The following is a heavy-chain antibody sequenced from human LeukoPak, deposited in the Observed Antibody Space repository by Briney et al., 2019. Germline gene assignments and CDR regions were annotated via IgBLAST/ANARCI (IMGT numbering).Heavy chain of an antibody. CDR3: SRGHDVWEI. J-gene: IGHJ3*02. V-gene: IGHV3-66*02. CDR1: GFNVSNNY. Sequence: PGGSLRLSCAASGFNVSNNYMSWVRQAPGKGLEWVSVIYPGGSTYYADSVRGRFTISRDNAKKTVYLQMNSLRHEDTAVYYCSRGHDVWEIWGQGTMVTVSS. CDR2: IYPGGST.